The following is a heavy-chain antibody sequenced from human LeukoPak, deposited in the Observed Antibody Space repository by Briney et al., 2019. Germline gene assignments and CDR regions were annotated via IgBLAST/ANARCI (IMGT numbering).Heavy chain of an antibody. CDR1: GFTFSSYS. D-gene: IGHD2-2*01. CDR3: ARESAAGITSCYLPC. CDR2: ISYDGSNK. Sequence: GGSLRLSCAASGFTFSSYSVNWVRQAPGKGLEWVAVISYDGSNKYYADSVKGRFTFSRDNSKNTLYLQMNSLRAEDTAVYYCARESAAGITSCYLPCWGQGTLVTVSS. V-gene: IGHV3-30*03. J-gene: IGHJ4*02.